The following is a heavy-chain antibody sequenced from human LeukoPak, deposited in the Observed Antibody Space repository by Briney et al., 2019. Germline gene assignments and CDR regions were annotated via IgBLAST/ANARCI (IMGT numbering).Heavy chain of an antibody. D-gene: IGHD6-6*01. CDR1: GFTFSSYA. J-gene: IGHJ3*02. CDR3: ARASGSSSRYDAFDI. V-gene: IGHV3-74*01. Sequence: GGSLRLSCAASGFTFSSYAMSWVRQAPGKGLEWVSRINSDGSSTSYADSVKGRFTISRDNAKNTLYLQMNSLRAEDTAVYYCARASGSSSRYDAFDIWGQGTMVTVSS. CDR2: INSDGSST.